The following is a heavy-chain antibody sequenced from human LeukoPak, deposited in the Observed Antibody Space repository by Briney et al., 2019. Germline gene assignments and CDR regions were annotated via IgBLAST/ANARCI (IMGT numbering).Heavy chain of an antibody. CDR1: GGSFSDYY. J-gene: IGHJ4*02. V-gene: IGHV4-34*01. CDR2: INHSGST. Sequence: SETLSLTCAVYGGSFSDYYWSWIRPPPGKGLEWIGEINHSGSTNYNPSLNSRVTISVDTSKNQFSLKLNSLTAADTAVYYCARKQLVPLAQSFDYWGQGTLVTVSS. CDR3: ARKQLVPLAQSFDY. D-gene: IGHD6-6*01.